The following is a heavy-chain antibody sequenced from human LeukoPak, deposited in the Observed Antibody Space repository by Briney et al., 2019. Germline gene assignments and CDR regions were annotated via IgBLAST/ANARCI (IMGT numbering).Heavy chain of an antibody. D-gene: IGHD6-19*01. CDR3: ARNGWYSVDY. V-gene: IGHV4-34*01. CDR1: GGSFTGSFSTYY. J-gene: IGHJ4*02. CDR2: INHSGST. Sequence: PSETLSLTCAVSGGSFTGSFSTYYWSWIRQPPGKGLEWIGEINHSGSTTYNPSLKSRVTISIDTSKNHFYLKLSSVTAADTAMYYCARNGWYSVDYWGQGTQVIVSS.